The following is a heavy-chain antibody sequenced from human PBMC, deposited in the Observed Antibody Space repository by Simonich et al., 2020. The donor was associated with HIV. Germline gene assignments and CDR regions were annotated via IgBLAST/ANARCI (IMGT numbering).Heavy chain of an antibody. Sequence: QVQLVQSESELKKPGASVEVSCKASGYTFRNYAINWVRQAPGQGPEWMGWISAYNGNTNYAQKLQGRVTMTTDTSTSTAYMELRSLRSDDTAVYYCARQGNQDNPFFDYWGQGTLVTVSS. CDR3: ARQGNQDNPFFDY. J-gene: IGHJ4*02. V-gene: IGHV1-18*01. CDR2: ISAYNGNT. D-gene: IGHD2-15*01. CDR1: GYTFRNYA.